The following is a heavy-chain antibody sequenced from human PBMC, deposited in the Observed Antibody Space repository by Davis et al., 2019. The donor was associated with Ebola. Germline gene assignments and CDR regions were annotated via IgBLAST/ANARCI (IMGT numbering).Heavy chain of an antibody. D-gene: IGHD6-13*01. V-gene: IGHV1-18*01. CDR3: ARASSSSSWRDYYYYYMDV. Sequence: ASVKVSCKASGYTFTSYGISWVRQAPGQGLEWMGWISAYNGNTNYAQKLQGRVTMTTDTSTSTAYMELRSLRSDDTAVYYCARASSSSSWRDYYYYYMDVWGKGTTVTVSS. J-gene: IGHJ6*03. CDR1: GYTFTSYG. CDR2: ISAYNGNT.